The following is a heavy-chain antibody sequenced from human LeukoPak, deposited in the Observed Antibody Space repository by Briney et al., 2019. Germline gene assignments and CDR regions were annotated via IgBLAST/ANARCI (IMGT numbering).Heavy chain of an antibody. CDR2: IYHSGST. CDR3: ARASQWLGSRWFDP. Sequence: SETLSLTCAVPGGSISSGGYSWSWIRQPPGKGLEWLVYIYHSGSTYYNPSLKSRVTISVDRSKNQFSLKLSSVTAADTAVYYCARASQWLGSRWFDPWGQGTLVTVSS. CDR1: GGSISSGGYS. V-gene: IGHV4-30-2*01. D-gene: IGHD6-19*01. J-gene: IGHJ5*02.